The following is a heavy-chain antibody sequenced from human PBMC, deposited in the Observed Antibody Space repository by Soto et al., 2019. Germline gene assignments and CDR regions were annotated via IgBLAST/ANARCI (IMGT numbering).Heavy chain of an antibody. CDR2: IYYSGST. CDR3: AKDKFTGLFDY. CDR1: GGSISSYF. D-gene: IGHD2-8*02. J-gene: IGHJ4*02. V-gene: IGHV4-59*12. Sequence: SETLSLTCIVSGGSISSYFWSWIRQPPGKGLEWIGYIYYSGSTNYNPSLKSRVTISVDTSKNQFSLKLTSVTAADTAVYYCAKDKFTGLFDYWGQGTLVTVSS.